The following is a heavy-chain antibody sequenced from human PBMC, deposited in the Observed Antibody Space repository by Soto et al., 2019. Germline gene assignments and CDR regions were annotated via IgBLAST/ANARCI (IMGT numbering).Heavy chain of an antibody. J-gene: IGHJ6*03. Sequence: GGSLRLSCAASGFTVSSNYMSWVRQAPGKGLEWVSVIHSGGSTYYADSVKGRFTISRHNSKNTLYLQMNSLRAEDTAVYYCARDQRGYCSSTSCLGGNGDYYYYYMDVWGKGTTVTVSS. V-gene: IGHV3-53*04. D-gene: IGHD2-2*01. CDR2: IHSGGST. CDR1: GFTVSSNY. CDR3: ARDQRGYCSSTSCLGGNGDYYYYYMDV.